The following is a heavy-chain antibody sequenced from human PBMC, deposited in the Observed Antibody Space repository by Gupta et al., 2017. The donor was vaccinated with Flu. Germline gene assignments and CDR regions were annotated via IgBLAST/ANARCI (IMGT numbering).Heavy chain of an antibody. Sequence: EEQLVESGGDLVQPGGSLRLFCAASGFPFSSYSMNWVRQAPGKGLEWISYISGSSRTIYYADSVKGRFTISRDNDRNSLYLQTNSLRAEDTAVYYCARDPDTPFLRVFDLWGQGTQVTVSS. CDR3: ARDPDTPFLRVFDL. CDR2: ISGSSRTI. D-gene: IGHD5-18*01. J-gene: IGHJ4*02. V-gene: IGHV3-48*01. CDR1: GFPFSSYS.